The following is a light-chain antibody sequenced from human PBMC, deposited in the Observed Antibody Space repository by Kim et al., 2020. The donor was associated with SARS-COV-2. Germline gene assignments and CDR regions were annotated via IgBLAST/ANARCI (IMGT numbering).Light chain of an antibody. CDR2: GAS. J-gene: IGKJ2*01. CDR3: QQYGSSLYT. V-gene: IGKV3-20*01. CDR1: QSVGSSY. Sequence: LPPGERAPLSCRASQSVGSSYLAWYQQKPGQAPRLLIYGASSRATGIPDRFSGSGSGTDFTLTISRLEPEDFAVYYCQQYGSSLYTFGQGAKLEI.